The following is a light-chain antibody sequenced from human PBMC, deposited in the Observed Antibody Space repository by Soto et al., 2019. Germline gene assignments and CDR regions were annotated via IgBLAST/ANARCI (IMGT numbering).Light chain of an antibody. CDR3: LQGTHWPIT. CDR1: QSLVHSDGNTY. J-gene: IGKJ5*01. CDR2: KVS. Sequence: DVVMTQSPLSLPVTLGQPASISCRSSQSLVHSDGNTYWNWFQQMPGQSPRRLIYKVSNRDSGVPDRFSGSGSGTDFTLKISSVEAEDVGVYYCLQGTHWPITFGQGTRLEIK. V-gene: IGKV2-30*02.